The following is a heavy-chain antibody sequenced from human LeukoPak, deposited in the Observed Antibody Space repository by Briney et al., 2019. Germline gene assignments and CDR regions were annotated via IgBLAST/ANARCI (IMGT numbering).Heavy chain of an antibody. CDR1: GGSIRSNY. CDR2: IYYSGST. Sequence: PSETLSLTCTVSGGSIRSNYWSWIRQPPGKGLEWIGYIYYSGSTNYNPSLKSRVTISVDTSKKQFSLKLSSVTAADTAVYYCAREGRDGYENWGQGTLVTVSS. CDR3: AREGRDGYEN. D-gene: IGHD5-24*01. V-gene: IGHV4-59*01. J-gene: IGHJ4*02.